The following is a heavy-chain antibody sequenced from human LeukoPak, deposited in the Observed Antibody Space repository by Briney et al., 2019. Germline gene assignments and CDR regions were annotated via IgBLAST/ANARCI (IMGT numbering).Heavy chain of an antibody. D-gene: IGHD3-9*01. Sequence: APVKVSCKASGYTFTGYYMHWVRKAPGQGRKWMGSINPNSGGTNYVQQFQGRVTMTRDTSISTAYMELTRLRSDDTAVYYCARAALNILTGYYHVWFDPWGQGTLVTVSS. CDR3: ARAALNILTGYYHVWFDP. V-gene: IGHV1-2*02. J-gene: IGHJ5*02. CDR1: GYTFTGYY. CDR2: INPNSGGT.